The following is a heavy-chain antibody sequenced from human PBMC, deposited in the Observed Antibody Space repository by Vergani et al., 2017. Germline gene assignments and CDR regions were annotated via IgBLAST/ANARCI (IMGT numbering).Heavy chain of an antibody. CDR1: GFTFSSYG. CDR2: ISYDGSNK. CDR3: AKGPGVYDSSGYYLHHDDS. Sequence: QVQVVESGGGVVQPGRSLRLSCAASGFTFSSYGMHWVRQAPGKGLEWVAVISYDGSNKYYVDSVKGRFTISRDNPKNTLYLQMNSLRVEDTAVYYCAKGPGVYDSSGYYLHHDDSWGQGTLVTVSS. V-gene: IGHV3-30*18. J-gene: IGHJ4*02. D-gene: IGHD3-22*01.